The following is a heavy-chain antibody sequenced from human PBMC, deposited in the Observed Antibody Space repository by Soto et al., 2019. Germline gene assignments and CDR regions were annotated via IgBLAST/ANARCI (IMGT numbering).Heavy chain of an antibody. CDR1: GGSISSSSYY. D-gene: IGHD5-18*01. J-gene: IGHJ4*02. CDR2: IYYSGST. Sequence: SETLSLTCTVSGGSISSSSYYWGWIRQPPGKGLEWIGSIYYSGSTYYNPSLKSRVTISVDTSKNQFSLKLSSVTAADTAVYYCARAAMVTYPIDYWGQGTLVTVSS. CDR3: ARAAMVTYPIDY. V-gene: IGHV4-39*01.